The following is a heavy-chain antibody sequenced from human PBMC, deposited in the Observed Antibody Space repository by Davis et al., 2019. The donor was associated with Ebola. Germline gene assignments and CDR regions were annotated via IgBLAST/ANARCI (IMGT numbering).Heavy chain of an antibody. CDR2: IRSKANSYAT. J-gene: IGHJ4*02. Sequence: GGSLRLSCAASGFTFSGSAMHWVRQASGKGLEWVGRIRSKANSYATAYAASVKGRFTISRDDSKNTAYLQMNSLKTDDTAVYYCTVTTTHDDYWGQGTLVTVSS. D-gene: IGHD4-11*01. V-gene: IGHV3-73*01. CDR1: GFTFSGSA. CDR3: TVTTTHDDY.